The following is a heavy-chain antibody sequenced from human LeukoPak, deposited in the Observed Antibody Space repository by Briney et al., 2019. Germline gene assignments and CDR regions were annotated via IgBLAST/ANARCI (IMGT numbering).Heavy chain of an antibody. CDR3: AAGDTQTP. V-gene: IGHV3-21*01. CDR2: ISSSSSYI. D-gene: IGHD3-16*01. Sequence: GGSLRLSCAASGFTFSSDAMIWVRQAPGKGLEWVSSISSSSSYIYYADSVKGRFTISRDNAKNSLYLQMNSLRAEDTAVYYCAAGDTQTPWGQGTLVTVSS. J-gene: IGHJ5*02. CDR1: GFTFSSDA.